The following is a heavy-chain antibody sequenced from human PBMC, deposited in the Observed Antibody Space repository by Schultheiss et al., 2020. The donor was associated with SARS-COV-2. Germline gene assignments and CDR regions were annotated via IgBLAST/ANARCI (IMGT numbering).Heavy chain of an antibody. J-gene: IGHJ6*02. V-gene: IGHV4-4*07. CDR3: ARDLSGDYVGYYYYYGMDV. CDR2: IYTSGST. CDR1: GGSISSYY. D-gene: IGHD4-23*01. Sequence: SETLSLTCTVSGGSISSYYWSWIRQPAGKGLEWIGRIYTSGSTNYNPSLKSRVTISVDTSKNQFSLKLSSVTAADTAVYYCARDLSGDYVGYYYYYGMDVWGQGTTVTVSS.